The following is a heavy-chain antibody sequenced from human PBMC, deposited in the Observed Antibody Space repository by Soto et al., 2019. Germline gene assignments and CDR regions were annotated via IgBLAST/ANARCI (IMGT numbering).Heavy chain of an antibody. V-gene: IGHV4-30-2*01. D-gene: IGHD6-6*01. Sequence: PSSTLSLTCAFSGDSISRGGYSWTWIRQPPGKALEWIGNIYDSGSTSFNPSLKSRVTISVDTSKNQFSLRLTSVTAADTAVYFCARGSSSYYDYGMDVWGQGTTVTVSS. J-gene: IGHJ6*02. CDR1: GDSISRGGYS. CDR2: IYDSGST. CDR3: ARGSSSYYDYGMDV.